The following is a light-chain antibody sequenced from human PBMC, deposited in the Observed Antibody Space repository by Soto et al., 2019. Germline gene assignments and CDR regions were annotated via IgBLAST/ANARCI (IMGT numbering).Light chain of an antibody. CDR1: QSVSSY. J-gene: IGKJ4*01. CDR3: QQRSNWPSR. CDR2: DAS. V-gene: IGKV3-11*01. Sequence: EIVLTQSPATLSLSPGERATLSCRASQSVSSYLAWYQQKPGQAPRLLIYDASNRATGIPARFSGSGSGTDFTLTISSLEPEDFAVYYCQQRSNWPSRFGGVTKVEIK.